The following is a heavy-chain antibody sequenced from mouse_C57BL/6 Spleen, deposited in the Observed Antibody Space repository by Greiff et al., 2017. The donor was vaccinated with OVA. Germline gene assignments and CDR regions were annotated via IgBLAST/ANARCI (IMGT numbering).Heavy chain of an antibody. CDR1: GYTFTSYG. V-gene: IGHV1-81*01. D-gene: IGHD1-1*01. J-gene: IGHJ3*01. Sequence: QVQLQQSGAELARPGASVKLSCKASGYTFTSYGISWVKQRTGQGLEWIGEIYPRSGNTYYNEKFKGKATLTADKSSSTAYMELRSLTSEDSAFYVCARSIYDYGSSFAWFAYWGQGTLVTVSA. CDR2: IYPRSGNT. CDR3: ARSIYDYGSSFAWFAY.